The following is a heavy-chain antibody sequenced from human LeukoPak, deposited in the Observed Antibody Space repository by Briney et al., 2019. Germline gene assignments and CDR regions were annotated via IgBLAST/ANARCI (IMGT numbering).Heavy chain of an antibody. V-gene: IGHV3-7*01. J-gene: IGHJ4*02. Sequence: PGGSLRLSCAASGFTFSSFWMTWVRQAPGKGLEWVANINQDGSEKYYVDSVKGRFTISRDNAKNSEYLQMNSLRAEDTAVYYCARDGGVSGYDLLDYWGQGTLVTVSS. CDR2: INQDGSEK. CDR1: GFTFSSFW. CDR3: ARDGGVSGYDLLDY. D-gene: IGHD5-12*01.